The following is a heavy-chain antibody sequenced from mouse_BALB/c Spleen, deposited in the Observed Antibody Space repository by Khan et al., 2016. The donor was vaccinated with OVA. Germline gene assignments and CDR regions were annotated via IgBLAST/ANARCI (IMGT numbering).Heavy chain of an antibody. J-gene: IGHJ3*01. CDR2: INTDTGDP. Sequence: QMQLKQSGAELEKPGVSVKISCKASGYTFTDYSMHWVKQGPGKGLEWIGCINTDTGDPTYKQNFKGKATLTVDKSASTAYLQLGRLTSEDSAIYYCARRGLGDRFAYGGQGTLVTVAA. CDR1: GYTFTDYS. D-gene: IGHD2-13*01. V-gene: IGHV1S137*01. CDR3: ARRGLGDRFAY.